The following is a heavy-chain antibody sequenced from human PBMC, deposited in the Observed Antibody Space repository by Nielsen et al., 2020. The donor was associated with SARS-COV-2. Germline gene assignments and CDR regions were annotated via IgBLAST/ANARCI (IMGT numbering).Heavy chain of an antibody. V-gene: IGHV4-59*08. D-gene: IGHD3-22*01. J-gene: IGHJ4*02. Sequence: SETLSLTCTVSGGSISSYYWSWIRQPPGKGLEWIGYMYYSGSTNYNPSLKSRVTISVDTSKNQFSLKLSSVTAADTAVYYCARGPHYYDSSGYFLDYWGQGTLVTVSS. CDR2: MYYSGST. CDR3: ARGPHYYDSSGYFLDY. CDR1: GGSISSYY.